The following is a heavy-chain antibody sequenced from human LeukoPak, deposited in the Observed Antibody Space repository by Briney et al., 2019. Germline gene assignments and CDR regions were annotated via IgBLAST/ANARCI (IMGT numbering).Heavy chain of an antibody. V-gene: IGHV3-21*01. Sequence: PGGSLRLSCAASAFTFSTYTMNWVRQAPGKGLECVSSISGDSRYIYYADSVKGRFTLSRDNAKNSLYLQMNCLRAEDTAVYYCVGGYPFWNMDVWGKGTTVTVSS. CDR1: AFTFSTYT. CDR2: ISGDSRYI. J-gene: IGHJ6*03. D-gene: IGHD1-26*01. CDR3: VGGYPFWNMDV.